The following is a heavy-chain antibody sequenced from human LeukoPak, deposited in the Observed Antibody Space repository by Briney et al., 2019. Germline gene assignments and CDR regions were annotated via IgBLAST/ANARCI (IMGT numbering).Heavy chain of an antibody. Sequence: SVKVSCKASGGTFSSYAISWVRQAPGQGLEWMARIIPILGIANYAQKFQGRVTITADKSTSTAYMELSSLRSEDTAVYYCARDGYYYDSSGYYSFDYWGQGTLVTVSS. V-gene: IGHV1-69*04. J-gene: IGHJ4*02. CDR2: IIPILGIA. CDR1: GGTFSSYA. D-gene: IGHD3-22*01. CDR3: ARDGYYYDSSGYYSFDY.